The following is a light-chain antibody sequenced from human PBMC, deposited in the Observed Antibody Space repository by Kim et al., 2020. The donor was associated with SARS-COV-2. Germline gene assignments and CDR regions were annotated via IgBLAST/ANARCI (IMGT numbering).Light chain of an antibody. J-gene: IGLJ3*02. V-gene: IGLV1-44*01. CDR1: RSNIGSNS. Sequence: ELTQPPSASGTPGQRITISCSGSRSNIGSNSVSWYQHLPGTAPKVLIYSNNQRPSGVPDRFSGSKSGTSASLAISGLQSEDEADYYCAVWDDSLNGWVFGGGTQLTVL. CDR3: AVWDDSLNGWV. CDR2: SNN.